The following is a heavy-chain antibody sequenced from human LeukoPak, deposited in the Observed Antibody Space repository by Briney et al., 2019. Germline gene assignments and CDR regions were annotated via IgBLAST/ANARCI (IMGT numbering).Heavy chain of an antibody. D-gene: IGHD2-15*01. CDR2: IIPIFGTA. CDR1: GGTFSSYA. V-gene: IGHV1-69*06. Sequence: SVKVSCKASGGTFSSYAISWVRQAPGQGLEWMGGIIPIFGTANYAQKFQGRVTITADKSTSTAYMELSSLRSEDTAVYYCAQRGYCSGGSCYSDRVYYYYYMDVWGKGTTVTVSS. J-gene: IGHJ6*03. CDR3: AQRGYCSGGSCYSDRVYYYYYMDV.